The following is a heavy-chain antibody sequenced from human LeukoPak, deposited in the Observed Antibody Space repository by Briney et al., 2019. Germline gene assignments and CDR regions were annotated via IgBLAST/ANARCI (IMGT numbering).Heavy chain of an antibody. CDR1: GFTFSGSA. Sequence: GGSLRLSCAASGFTFSGSALHWVRQASGKGLEWVGRIRSTANGYATAYAASVKGRFTISRDDSKNTAYLQMNSLKTENTAWYYCTGNYYGSGSYADFDYWGQGTLVTV. CDR3: TGNYYGSGSYADFDY. J-gene: IGHJ4*02. D-gene: IGHD3-10*01. V-gene: IGHV3-73*01. CDR2: IRSTANGYAT.